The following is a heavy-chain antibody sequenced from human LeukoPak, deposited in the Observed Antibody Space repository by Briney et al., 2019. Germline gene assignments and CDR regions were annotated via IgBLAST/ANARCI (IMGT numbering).Heavy chain of an antibody. CDR2: ISASGGST. Sequence: PSETLSLTCAVSGGSISSNNWWNWVRQPPGKGLEWVSDISASGGSTYYADSVKGRFTVSRDNSKNTLYLQMSSLRADDTAVYYCAKGPRQQLVTRFDNWGQGTLVTVSS. CDR3: AKGPRQQLVTRFDN. V-gene: IGHV3-23*01. J-gene: IGHJ4*02. D-gene: IGHD6-13*01. CDR1: GGSISSNN.